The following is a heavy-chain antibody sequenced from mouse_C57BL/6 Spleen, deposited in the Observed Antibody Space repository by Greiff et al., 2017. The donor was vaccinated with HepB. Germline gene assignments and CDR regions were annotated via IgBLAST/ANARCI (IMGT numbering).Heavy chain of an antibody. CDR3: ARMGETMVTTRAMDY. V-gene: IGHV1-76*01. CDR1: GYTFTDYY. Sequence: QVQLQQSGAELVRPGASVKLSCKASGYTFTDYYINWVKQRPGQGLEWIARIYPGSGNTYYNEKFKGKATLTAEKSSSTAYMQLSSLTSEDSAVYFCARMGETMVTTRAMDYWGQGTSVTVSS. CDR2: IYPGSGNT. J-gene: IGHJ4*01. D-gene: IGHD2-2*01.